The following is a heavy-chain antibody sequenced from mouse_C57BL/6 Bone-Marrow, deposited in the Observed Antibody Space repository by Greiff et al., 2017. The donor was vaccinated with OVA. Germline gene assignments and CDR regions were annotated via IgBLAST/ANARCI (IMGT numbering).Heavy chain of an antibody. CDR1: GFTFSDYG. J-gene: IGHJ2*01. Sequence: EVKLVESGGGLVQPGGSLKLSCAASGFTFSDYGMAWVRQAPRKGPEWVAFISNLAYSIYYADTVTGRFTISRENAKNTLFLQLTSLRSEDTAMYYGARPYGWGYFDYWGQGTTLTVSS. V-gene: IGHV5-15*04. CDR3: ARPYGWGYFDY. D-gene: IGHD3-3*01. CDR2: ISNLAYSI.